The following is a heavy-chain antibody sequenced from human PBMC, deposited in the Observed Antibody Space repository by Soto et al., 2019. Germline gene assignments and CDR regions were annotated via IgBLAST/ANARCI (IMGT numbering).Heavy chain of an antibody. CDR2: ISGTNGNT. CDR1: GFTFSTYA. V-gene: IGHV3-23*01. J-gene: IGHJ4*02. D-gene: IGHD5-18*01. CDR3: AKHLRLGKSIFDY. Sequence: GGSLRLSCAASGFTFSTYAMSWVRQAPGKGLEWVSAISGTNGNTYYTDSVKGRFTISRDNSENTVYLQMNNLRAEDTALYYWAKHLRLGKSIFDYWGQGILVTVSS.